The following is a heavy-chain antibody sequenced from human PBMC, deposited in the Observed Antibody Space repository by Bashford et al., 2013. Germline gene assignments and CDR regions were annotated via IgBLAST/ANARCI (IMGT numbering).Heavy chain of an antibody. CDR3: ARDGSGSGRVVETYFDP. Sequence: SETLSLTCTVSGGTVNSLNYYYSWIRQSAGKGLEWIGRIYTSTGSTNYNPSLKSRVTVSADMSKNQLVLKLSSVTAADTAVYHCARDGSGSGRVVETYFDPWGQGILVTVSS. J-gene: IGHJ5*02. CDR2: IYTSTGST. V-gene: IGHV4-61*02. D-gene: IGHD6-19*01. CDR1: GGTVNSLNYY.